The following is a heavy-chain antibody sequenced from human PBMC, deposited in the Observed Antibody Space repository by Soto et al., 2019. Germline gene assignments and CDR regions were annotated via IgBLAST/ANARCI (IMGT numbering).Heavy chain of an antibody. CDR1: GFTFSNYA. Sequence: EVQLVESGGGLVKPGGSLGLSCAASGFTFSNYAMNWVRQAPGKGLEWVSSVSGGSSYIHYADSVKGRFTISRDNAKNSLYLQMNSLRAEDTAVYFCARVGIAVAGTYLDYWGQGTLVTVSS. V-gene: IGHV3-21*01. CDR3: ARVGIAVAGTYLDY. J-gene: IGHJ4*02. CDR2: VSGGSSYI. D-gene: IGHD6-19*01.